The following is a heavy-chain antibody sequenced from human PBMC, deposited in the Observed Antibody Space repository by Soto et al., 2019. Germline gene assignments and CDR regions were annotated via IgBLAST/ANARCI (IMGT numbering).Heavy chain of an antibody. Sequence: GGSLRLSCAASGFTFSSYWMSWVRQAPGKGLEWVANIKQDGSEKYYVDSVKGRFTISRDNAKNSLYLQMNSLRAEDTAVYYCARERRYYGSGSYMAYYYYGMDVWGQGTTVTSP. CDR3: ARERRYYGSGSYMAYYYYGMDV. D-gene: IGHD3-10*01. CDR1: GFTFSSYW. CDR2: IKQDGSEK. J-gene: IGHJ6*02. V-gene: IGHV3-7*01.